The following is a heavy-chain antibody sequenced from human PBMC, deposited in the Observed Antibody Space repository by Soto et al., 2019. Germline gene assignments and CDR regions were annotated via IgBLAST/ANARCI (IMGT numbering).Heavy chain of an antibody. D-gene: IGHD2-15*01. J-gene: IGHJ6*02. Sequence: PSETLSLTCAVSGGSISSSNWWSWVRQPPGKGLEWIGEIYHSGSTNYNPSLKSRVTISVDKSKNQFSLKLSSVTAADTAVYYCARAGHCSGGSCLTYYYYYGMDVWGQGTTVTVSS. CDR1: GGSISSSNW. CDR3: ARAGHCSGGSCLTYYYYYGMDV. CDR2: IYHSGST. V-gene: IGHV4-4*02.